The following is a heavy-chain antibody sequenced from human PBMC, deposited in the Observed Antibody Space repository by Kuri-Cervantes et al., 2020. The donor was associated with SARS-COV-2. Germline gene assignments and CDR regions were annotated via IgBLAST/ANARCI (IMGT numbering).Heavy chain of an antibody. D-gene: IGHD2-15*01. CDR3: ARSAAPPALYYGMDV. J-gene: IGHJ6*02. V-gene: IGHV5-51*01. CDR2: IYPGDSDT. Sequence: GESLKIPCKGSGYSFTSYWIGWVRQMPGKGLEWMGLIYPGDSDTRYSPSFQGQVTISADKSISTAYLQWSSLKASDTAMYYCARSAAPPALYYGMDVWGQGTTVTVSS. CDR1: GYSFTSYW.